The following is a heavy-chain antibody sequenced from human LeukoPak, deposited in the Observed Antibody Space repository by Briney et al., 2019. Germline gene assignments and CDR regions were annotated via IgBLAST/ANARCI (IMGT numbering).Heavy chain of an antibody. CDR2: IKQDGSEK. J-gene: IGHJ4*02. D-gene: IGHD6-19*01. V-gene: IGHV3-7*01. Sequence: GGSLRLSCAASGFTFSNDVMNWVRQAPGKGLEWVANIKQDGSEKYYVDSVKGRFTISRDNAKNSLYLQMNSLRAEDTAVYFCAGGSGWVTDSWGQGTLVTVSS. CDR1: GFTFSNDV. CDR3: AGGSGWVTDS.